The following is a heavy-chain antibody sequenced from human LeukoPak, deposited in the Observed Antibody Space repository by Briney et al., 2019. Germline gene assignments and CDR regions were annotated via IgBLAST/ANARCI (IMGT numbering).Heavy chain of an antibody. CDR3: ANGAVYCTSPKYPTGSAPSCFAH. CDR2: ISYDERNK. D-gene: IGHD2-2*01. V-gene: IGHV3-30*18. CDR1: GFTFTTYG. J-gene: IGHJ4*02. Sequence: GRSLRLSCEASGFTFTTYGMHWVRQAPGKGLEWLAVISYDERNKYYADSVKGRFTISRDNSKNTLYLQMSSLRPEDTAVYYCANGAVYCTSPKYPTGSAPSCFAHWGQGTLVTVSS.